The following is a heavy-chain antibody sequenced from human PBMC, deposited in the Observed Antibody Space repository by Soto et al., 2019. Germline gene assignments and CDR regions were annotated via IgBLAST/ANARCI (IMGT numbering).Heavy chain of an antibody. CDR1: GFTFTNYA. J-gene: IGHJ4*02. CDR2: ITGGGGRT. V-gene: IGHV3-23*01. CDR3: AKEYSSVSRGSFDY. D-gene: IGHD5-18*01. Sequence: GGSLRLSCAASGFTFTNYAINWVRQAPGKGLEWVSGITGGGGRTFYADSVKGRFTISRDNSKNTVYLQMNNVRADDTAVYYCAKEYSSVSRGSFDYWGQGALVTVSS.